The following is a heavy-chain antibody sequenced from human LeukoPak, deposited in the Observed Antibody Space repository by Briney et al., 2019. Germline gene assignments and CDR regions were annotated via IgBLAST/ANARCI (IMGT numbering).Heavy chain of an antibody. CDR1: GGTFSSYA. Sequence: GSSVTVSCKASGGTFSSYAISWVRQAPGQGLEWMGGIIPIFGTANYAQKFQGRVTITADESTSTAYMELSSLRSEDTAVYYCARPYYYDGYFDYWGQGTLITVSS. J-gene: IGHJ4*02. CDR2: IIPIFGTA. D-gene: IGHD3-22*01. CDR3: ARPYYYDGYFDY. V-gene: IGHV1-69*01.